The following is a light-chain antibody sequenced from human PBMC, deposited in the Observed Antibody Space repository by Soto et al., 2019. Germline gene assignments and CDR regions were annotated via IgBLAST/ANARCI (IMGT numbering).Light chain of an antibody. V-gene: IGKV1-33*01. J-gene: IGKJ4*01. CDR2: DVS. Sequence: DMEMTQSPPSLSASVGDRVTITCQASQDISNYLNWYQQKPGKAPKVLIYDVSNLETGVPSRFSGSGSGTAFSLTISDLQPEDIATYYCQKGSTFGGGTKVEIK. CDR3: QKGST. CDR1: QDISNY.